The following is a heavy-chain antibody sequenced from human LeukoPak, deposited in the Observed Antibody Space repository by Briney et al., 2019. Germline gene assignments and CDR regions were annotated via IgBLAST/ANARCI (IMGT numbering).Heavy chain of an antibody. Sequence: HPGGSLRLSCAASGFTFSSYGMSWVRQAPGKGLEWVSAISGSGGSTYYADSVKGRFTISRDNSKNTLYLQMNSLRAEDTAVYYCVSSGVVFVFDYWGQGTLVTVSS. CDR3: VSSGVVFVFDY. V-gene: IGHV3-23*01. CDR2: ISGSGGST. D-gene: IGHD2-15*01. J-gene: IGHJ4*02. CDR1: GFTFSSYG.